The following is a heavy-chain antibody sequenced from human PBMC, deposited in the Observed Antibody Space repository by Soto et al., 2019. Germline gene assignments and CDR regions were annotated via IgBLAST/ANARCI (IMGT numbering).Heavy chain of an antibody. D-gene: IGHD6-13*01. Sequence: PGGSLRLSCAASGFTFSSYAMSWVRQTPGKGLEWVSAISDFGATTYYADSVKGRFTISRDNSKNTFYLQMNSLRAEDTAAYYCAKDRHTGSWYGYFDVWGQGTLVTVSS. J-gene: IGHJ4*02. V-gene: IGHV3-23*01. CDR2: ISDFGATT. CDR1: GFTFSSYA. CDR3: AKDRHTGSWYGYFDV.